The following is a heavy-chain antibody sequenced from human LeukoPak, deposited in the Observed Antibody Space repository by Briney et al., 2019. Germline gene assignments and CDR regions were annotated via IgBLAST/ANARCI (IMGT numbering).Heavy chain of an antibody. V-gene: IGHV3-21*01. CDR1: GFRFSDFS. CDR3: ARDLIAAAGTG. Sequence: GGSLRLSCAASGFRFSDFSITWVRQAPGKGLEWVSSISSSSSYIYYADSVKGRFTISRDNAKNSLYLQMNSLRAEDTAVYYCARDLIAAAGTGWGQGTLVTVSS. CDR2: ISSSSSYI. D-gene: IGHD6-13*01. J-gene: IGHJ4*02.